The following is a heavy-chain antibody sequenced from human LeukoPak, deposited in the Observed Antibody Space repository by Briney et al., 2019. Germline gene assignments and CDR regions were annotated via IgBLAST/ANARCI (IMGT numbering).Heavy chain of an antibody. CDR1: GFTFNNYA. Sequence: GGSLRLSCAGSGFTFNNYAMSWVRRAPRKGLEWVSTIMIGGDGKHYADSVKGRFTISRDNSKNTLYLQMNSLRAEDTAVYYCTRGPGYHDSSYLDYWGQGTLVTVSS. V-gene: IGHV3-23*01. CDR2: IMIGGDGK. CDR3: TRGPGYHDSSYLDY. J-gene: IGHJ4*02. D-gene: IGHD3-22*01.